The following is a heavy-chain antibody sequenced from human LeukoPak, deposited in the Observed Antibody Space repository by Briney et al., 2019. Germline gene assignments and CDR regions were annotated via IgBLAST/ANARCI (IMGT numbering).Heavy chain of an antibody. CDR3: ARSGWYSNYGMDV. Sequence: ASVKVSCKASGYTFTSYYMRWVRQAPGQGLEWMGIINPSGGSTSYAQKFQGRVTVTRDTSTSTVYVELSSLRSEDTAVYYCARSGWYSNYGMDVWGQGTTVTVSS. D-gene: IGHD6-19*01. CDR2: INPSGGST. V-gene: IGHV1-46*01. J-gene: IGHJ6*02. CDR1: GYTFTSYY.